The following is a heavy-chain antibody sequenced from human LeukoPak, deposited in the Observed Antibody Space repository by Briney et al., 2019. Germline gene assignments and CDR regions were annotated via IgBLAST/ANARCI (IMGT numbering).Heavy chain of an antibody. D-gene: IGHD6-6*01. J-gene: IGHJ4*02. CDR3: ARIGYSSSSIDY. Sequence: GGSLRLSCAASGFIFSNYWMSWVRRAPGKGLAWVANIKQDGSDKYYVDSVKGRFTFSRDNAKNSLYLQMNSLRVEDTGVYYCARIGYSSSSIDYWGQGTLVTVSS. CDR1: GFIFSNYW. V-gene: IGHV3-7*01. CDR2: IKQDGSDK.